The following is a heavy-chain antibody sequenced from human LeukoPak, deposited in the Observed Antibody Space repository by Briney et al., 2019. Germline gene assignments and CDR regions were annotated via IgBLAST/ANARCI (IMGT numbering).Heavy chain of an antibody. CDR1: GFIVSNNY. Sequence: GGSLRLSCAASGFIVSNNYMSWVRQAPGKGLEWVSVIYSGGNTYYADSVKGRFTISRDNSKNMLYLQMNSLRAEDTAVYYCSKGTTVTPWSAFDIWGQGTMVTVSS. V-gene: IGHV3-53*01. CDR2: IYSGGNT. CDR3: SKGTTVTPWSAFDI. J-gene: IGHJ3*02. D-gene: IGHD4-17*01.